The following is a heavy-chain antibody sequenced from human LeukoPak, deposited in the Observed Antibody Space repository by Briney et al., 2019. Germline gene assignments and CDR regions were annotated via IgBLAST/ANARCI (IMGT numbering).Heavy chain of an antibody. CDR1: GYTFTSYY. CDR2: INPSGGST. Sequence: ASVKVSCKASGYTFTSYYMHWVRQAPGQGLEWMGIINPSGGSTSYAQKFQGRVTMTRDTSTSTVYMELSSLRSEDTAVYYCARDFITMVRGEDGMDVWAKGPRSPSP. D-gene: IGHD3-10*01. J-gene: IGHJ6*02. V-gene: IGHV1-46*01. CDR3: ARDFITMVRGEDGMDV.